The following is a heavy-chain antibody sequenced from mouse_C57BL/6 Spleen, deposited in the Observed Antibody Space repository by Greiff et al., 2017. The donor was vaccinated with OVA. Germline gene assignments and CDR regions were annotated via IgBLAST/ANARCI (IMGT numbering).Heavy chain of an antibody. CDR2: IDPSDSET. Sequence: VQLQQSGAELVRPGSSVKLSCKASGYTFTSYWMHWVKQRPIQGLEWIGNIDPSDSETHYNQKFKDKATLTVDKSSSTAYMQLSSLTSEDSAVYYCARQSWAAQAQYFDVWGTGTTVTVSS. CDR1: GYTFTSYW. J-gene: IGHJ1*03. CDR3: ARQSWAAQAQYFDV. D-gene: IGHD3-2*02. V-gene: IGHV1-52*01.